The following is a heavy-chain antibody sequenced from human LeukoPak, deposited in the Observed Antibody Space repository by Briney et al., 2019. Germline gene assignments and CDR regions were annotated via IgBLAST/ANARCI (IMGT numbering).Heavy chain of an antibody. CDR2: ISPNSGGT. D-gene: IGHD3-22*01. V-gene: IGHV1-2*02. CDR1: GYTFTDYY. Sequence: ASVKVSCKASGYTFTDYYMHWVRQAPGQGLEWMGWISPNSGGTNYAQKFQGRVTMTRDTSISTAYMELSRLRSDDTAVYYCARDLGAKYYYDSSGYYPLGYWGQGTLVTVSS. J-gene: IGHJ4*02. CDR3: ARDLGAKYYYDSSGYYPLGY.